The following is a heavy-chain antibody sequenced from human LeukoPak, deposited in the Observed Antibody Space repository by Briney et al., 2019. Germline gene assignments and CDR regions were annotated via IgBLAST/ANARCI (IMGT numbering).Heavy chain of an antibody. CDR2: IKQDGSER. CDR3: STVEHF. V-gene: IGHV3-7*03. J-gene: IGHJ4*02. Sequence: GSLRLSCVASGFTFSNYWMTWVRQAPGTGLEWVANIKQDGSERYYLDSVKGRFTISRDNAENSLFLQMNSLRSEDTAVYYCSTVEHFWGQGTLVTVSS. CDR1: GFTFSNYW. D-gene: IGHD1-1*01.